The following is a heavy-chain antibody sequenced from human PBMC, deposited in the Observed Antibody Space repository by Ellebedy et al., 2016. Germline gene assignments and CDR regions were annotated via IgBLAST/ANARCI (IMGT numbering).Heavy chain of an antibody. CDR2: ISYDGSNK. CDR3: ARANKALEMAYWGDAFDI. D-gene: IGHD5-24*01. V-gene: IGHV3-30-3*01. Sequence: GGSLRLXCAASGFTFSSYAMHWVRQAPGKGLEWVAVISYDGSNKYYADSVKGRFTISRDNSKNTLYLQMNSLRAEDTAVYYCARANKALEMAYWGDAFDIWGQGTMVTVSS. CDR1: GFTFSSYA. J-gene: IGHJ3*02.